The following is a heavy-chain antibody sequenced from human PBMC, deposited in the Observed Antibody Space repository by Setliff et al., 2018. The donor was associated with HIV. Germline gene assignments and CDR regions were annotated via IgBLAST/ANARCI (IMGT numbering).Heavy chain of an antibody. CDR3: ARDYYYYGPGSFGLDY. V-gene: IGHV1-46*01. D-gene: IGHD3-10*01. Sequence: ASVKVSCKASGYSFTSYYMHWVRQAPGQGLEWMGIINPSGGSTSYAQKFQGRVTMTRDTSTSTAYMELSSLRSEDTAVYYCARDYYYYGPGSFGLDYWGQGTPVTVSS. CDR2: INPSGGST. CDR1: GYSFTSYY. J-gene: IGHJ4*02.